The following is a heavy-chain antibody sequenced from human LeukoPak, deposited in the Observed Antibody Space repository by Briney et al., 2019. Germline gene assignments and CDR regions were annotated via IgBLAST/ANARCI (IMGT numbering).Heavy chain of an antibody. D-gene: IGHD6-13*01. CDR2: INHSGST. CDR1: GGSFSGYY. Sequence: SETLSLTCAVYGGSFSGYYWSWIRQPPGKGLEWIGDINHSGSTNYNSSLKSRVTISVDTSKNRFSLKLSSVTAADTAVYYCARGVYIAAAQYAYWGQGTLVTVSS. V-gene: IGHV4-34*01. J-gene: IGHJ4*02. CDR3: ARGVYIAAAQYAY.